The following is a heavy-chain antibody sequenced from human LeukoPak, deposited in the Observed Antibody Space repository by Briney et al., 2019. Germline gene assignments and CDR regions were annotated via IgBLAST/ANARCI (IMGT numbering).Heavy chain of an antibody. CDR2: IDPSDSYS. D-gene: IGHD3-16*01. J-gene: IGHJ3*02. CDR3: ASAIQGDDAFDI. Sequence: PGESLRISCKGSGYSFTSYWDSWVRQMPGKGLEWMGRIDPSDSYSHYRPSFQGHVTISADKSISTAYLQWSSLKASDTAMYYCASAIQGDDAFDIWGQGTMVTVSS. CDR1: GYSFTSYW. V-gene: IGHV5-10-1*01.